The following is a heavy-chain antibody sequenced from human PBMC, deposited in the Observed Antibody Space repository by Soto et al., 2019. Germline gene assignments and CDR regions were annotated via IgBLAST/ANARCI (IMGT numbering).Heavy chain of an antibody. CDR3: ARGFGYSYGYADY. J-gene: IGHJ4*02. Sequence: SETLSLTCTVSGGSISSYYWSWIRQPPGKGLEWIGYIYYSGSTNYNPSLKSRVTISVDTSKNQFSLKLSSVTAADTAVYYCARGFGYSYGYADYWGQGTLVTVSS. CDR1: GGSISSYY. V-gene: IGHV4-59*01. D-gene: IGHD5-18*01. CDR2: IYYSGST.